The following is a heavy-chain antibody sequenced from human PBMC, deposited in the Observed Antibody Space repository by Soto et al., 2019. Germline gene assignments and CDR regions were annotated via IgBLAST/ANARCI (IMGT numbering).Heavy chain of an antibody. V-gene: IGHV1-18*01. J-gene: IGHJ6*03. CDR2: ISAYNGNT. CDR3: ARVPYYDFWSGYRETNYYYYMDV. CDR1: GYTFTSYG. Sequence: ASVKVSCKASGYTFTSYGISWVRQAPGQGLEWMGWISAYNGNTNYAQKLQGRVTMTTDTSTSTAYMELRSLRSDDTAVYYCARVPYYDFWSGYRETNYYYYMDVWGKGTTVTVSS. D-gene: IGHD3-3*01.